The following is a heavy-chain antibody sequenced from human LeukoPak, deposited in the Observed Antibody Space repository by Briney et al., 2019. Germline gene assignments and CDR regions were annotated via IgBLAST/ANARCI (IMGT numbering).Heavy chain of an antibody. D-gene: IGHD3-3*01. Sequence: GGSLRLSCAASGFTFSSYSMNWVRQAPGKGLEWVAVIWYDGSNKYYADSVKGRFTISRDNSKNTLYLQMNSLRAEDTAVYYCAREIEGYDFWSGYYYYMDVWGKGTTVTVSS. J-gene: IGHJ6*03. V-gene: IGHV3-33*08. CDR1: GFTFSSYS. CDR3: AREIEGYDFWSGYYYYMDV. CDR2: IWYDGSNK.